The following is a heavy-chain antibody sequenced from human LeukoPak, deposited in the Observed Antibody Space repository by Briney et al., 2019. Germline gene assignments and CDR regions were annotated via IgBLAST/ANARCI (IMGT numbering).Heavy chain of an antibody. CDR2: IKQDGSEK. V-gene: IGHV3-7*03. CDR3: AKSESSPGIAAAGTSPHFDY. Sequence: GGSLRLSCAASGFTFSSYWMSWVRQAPGKGLEWVANIKQDGSEKYYVDSVKGRFTISRDNAKNSLYLQMNSLRAEDTAVYYCAKSESSPGIAAAGTSPHFDYWGQGTLVTVSS. D-gene: IGHD6-13*01. J-gene: IGHJ4*02. CDR1: GFTFSSYW.